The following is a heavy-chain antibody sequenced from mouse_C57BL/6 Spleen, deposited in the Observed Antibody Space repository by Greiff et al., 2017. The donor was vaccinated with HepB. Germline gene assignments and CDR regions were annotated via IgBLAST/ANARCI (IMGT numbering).Heavy chain of an antibody. V-gene: IGHV1-82*01. J-gene: IGHJ4*01. Sequence: VQLQQSGPELVKPGASVKISCKASGYAFSSSWMNWVKQRPGKGLEWIGRIYPGDGDTNYNGKLKGKATLTADKSSSTAYMQLSSLTSEDSAVYFCARGNYYGSRTMDYWGQGTSVTVSS. D-gene: IGHD1-1*01. CDR1: GYAFSSSW. CDR2: IYPGDGDT. CDR3: ARGNYYGSRTMDY.